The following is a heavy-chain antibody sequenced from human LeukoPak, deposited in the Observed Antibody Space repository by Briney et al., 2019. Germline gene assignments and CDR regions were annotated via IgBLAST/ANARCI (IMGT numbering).Heavy chain of an antibody. J-gene: IGHJ2*01. Sequence: PSQTLSLTCTVSGGSISSGSYYWSRIRQPAGKGLEWIGRIYTSGSTNYNPSLKSRVTISVDTSKNQFSLKLSSVTAADTAVYYCAAYSYGDYWYFDLWGRGTLVTVSS. CDR1: GGSISSGSYY. V-gene: IGHV4-61*02. CDR2: IYTSGST. D-gene: IGHD4-17*01. CDR3: AAYSYGDYWYFDL.